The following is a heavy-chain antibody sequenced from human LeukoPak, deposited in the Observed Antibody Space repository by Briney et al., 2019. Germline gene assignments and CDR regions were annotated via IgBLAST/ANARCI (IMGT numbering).Heavy chain of an antibody. Sequence: GGTLRLSCAASGFTFSSYGMHWVRQAPGKGLEWVAVISYDGSNKYYADSVKGRFTISRDNSKNTLYLQMNSLRAEDTAVYYCAKDRYGSSWYVRYYYYMDVWGKGTTVTVSS. D-gene: IGHD6-13*01. J-gene: IGHJ6*03. CDR1: GFTFSSYG. CDR3: AKDRYGSSWYVRYYYYMDV. CDR2: ISYDGSNK. V-gene: IGHV3-30*18.